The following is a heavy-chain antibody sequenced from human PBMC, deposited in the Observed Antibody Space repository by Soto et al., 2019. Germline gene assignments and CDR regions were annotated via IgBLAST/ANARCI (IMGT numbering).Heavy chain of an antibody. CDR1: GYTFTSYD. CDR3: ARNTMVRGVIRYYYYGMDV. V-gene: IGHV1-8*01. D-gene: IGHD3-10*01. Sequence: GASVKVSCKASGYTFTSYDINWVRQATGQGLEWMGWMNPNSGNTGYAQKFQGRVTMTRNTSISTAYMELSSLRSEDTAVYYCARNTMVRGVIRYYYYGMDVWGQGTTVTVSS. J-gene: IGHJ6*02. CDR2: MNPNSGNT.